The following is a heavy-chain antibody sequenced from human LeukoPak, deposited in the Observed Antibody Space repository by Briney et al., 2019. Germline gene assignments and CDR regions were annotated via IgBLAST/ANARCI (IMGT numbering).Heavy chain of an antibody. V-gene: IGHV3-33*01. Sequence: PGGSPRLSCAASGFTFSSYGMNWVRQAPGKGLEWVAVIWYDGSNKYYGDSVKGRFTISRDNSKNTVSLQMNSLRVEDTAVYYCARLGSSWSFDYWGQGTLVTVSS. CDR2: IWYDGSNK. D-gene: IGHD6-13*01. CDR1: GFTFSSYG. CDR3: ARLGSSWSFDY. J-gene: IGHJ4*02.